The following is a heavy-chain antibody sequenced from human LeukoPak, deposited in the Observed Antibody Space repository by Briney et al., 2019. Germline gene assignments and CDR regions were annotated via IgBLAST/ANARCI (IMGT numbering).Heavy chain of an antibody. CDR3: ARLGYSYGYCDY. Sequence: GGSLRLSCAASGFTFSSYWXXWXXXXXXXXXXXXXNIKQDGSEKYYVDSVKGRFTISRDNAKNSLYLQMNSLRAEDTAVYYCARLGYSYGYCDYWGQGTLVTVSS. V-gene: IGHV3-7*01. J-gene: IGHJ4*02. D-gene: IGHD5-18*01. CDR2: IKQDGSEK. CDR1: GFTFSSYW.